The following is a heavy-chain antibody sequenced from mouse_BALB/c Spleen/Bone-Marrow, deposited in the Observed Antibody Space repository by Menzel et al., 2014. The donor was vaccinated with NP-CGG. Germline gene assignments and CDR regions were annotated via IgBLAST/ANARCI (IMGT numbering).Heavy chain of an antibody. CDR3: ARSTGSLFYFDH. Sequence: EVQLQQSGPELVKPGASVKISCKTSGYTFTEYTMHWVKQSHGKSLEWIGGINPNNGGTSYNQKFTGKATLTVDISSSTAYMQLKSLTSEDSAVYYCARSTGSLFYFDHWGQGTTLTVSS. D-gene: IGHD4-1*01. J-gene: IGHJ2*01. CDR1: GYTFTEYT. CDR2: INPNNGGT. V-gene: IGHV1-18*01.